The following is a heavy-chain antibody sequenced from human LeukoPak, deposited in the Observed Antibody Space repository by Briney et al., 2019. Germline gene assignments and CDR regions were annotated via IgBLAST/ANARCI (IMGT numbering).Heavy chain of an antibody. CDR3: ARDSATYSSRIEYFQH. D-gene: IGHD6-19*01. Sequence: GGSLRLSCAASGSTFSSYSMNWVRQAPGKGLEWVSSISSSSSYIYYADSVKGRFTISRDNAKNSLYLQMNSLRAEDTAVYYCARDSATYSSRIEYFQHWGQGTLVTVSS. J-gene: IGHJ1*01. V-gene: IGHV3-21*01. CDR1: GSTFSSYS. CDR2: ISSSSSYI.